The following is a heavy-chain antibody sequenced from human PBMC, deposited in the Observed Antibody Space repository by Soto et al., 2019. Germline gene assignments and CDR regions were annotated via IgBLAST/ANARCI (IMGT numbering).Heavy chain of an antibody. V-gene: IGHV3-53*01. Sequence: EVQLVESGGGLIQPGGSLRHSCAASGLTFSSNDMNWVRQAPGKGLEWVSLIYSGGSTYYADSVKGRFTISRDNSKNTLYLQMSSLRAEDTAVYYCATRPLLPGAPWGQGTMVTVSS. D-gene: IGHD3-22*01. J-gene: IGHJ3*01. CDR1: GLTFSSND. CDR2: IYSGGST. CDR3: ATRPLLPGAP.